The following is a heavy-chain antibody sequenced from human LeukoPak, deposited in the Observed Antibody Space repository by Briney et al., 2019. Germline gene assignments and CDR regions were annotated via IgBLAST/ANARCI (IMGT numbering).Heavy chain of an antibody. CDR2: IRSKANSYAT. J-gene: IGHJ4*02. V-gene: IGHV3-73*01. D-gene: IGHD1-20*01. CDR1: GFTFSGSA. CDR3: AKGPGNWIANFDY. Sequence: PGGSLRLSCAASGFTFSGSAMHWVRQASGKGLEWVGRIRSKANSYATAYAASVKGRFTVSRDDSKNTAYLQMNSLRAEDTAVYYCAKGPGNWIANFDYWGQGTLVTVSS.